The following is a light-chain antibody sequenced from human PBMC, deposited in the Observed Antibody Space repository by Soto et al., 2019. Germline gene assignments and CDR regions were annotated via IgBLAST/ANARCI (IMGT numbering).Light chain of an antibody. Sequence: EIVLTQSPATLSLSPGERATLSCRASQSVSSYLAWYQQKPGQAPRLLIYDASNRATGIPAMFSGSGSGTDFTLTISSLEPEDFAVYYCQQRSNWPLTFSPGTKVDIK. V-gene: IGKV3-11*01. CDR3: QQRSNWPLT. J-gene: IGKJ3*01. CDR1: QSVSSY. CDR2: DAS.